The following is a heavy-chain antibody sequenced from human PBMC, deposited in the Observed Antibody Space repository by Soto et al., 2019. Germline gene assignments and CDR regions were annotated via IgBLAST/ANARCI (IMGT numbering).Heavy chain of an antibody. CDR1: GFTFSNYG. CDR3: AKETHSSGYGSHFDY. V-gene: IGHV3-30*18. J-gene: IGHJ4*02. D-gene: IGHD3-22*01. Sequence: PGGSLRLSCAASGFTFSNYGMHWVRQAPGKGLEWVAVISKDGSTKYDADSVKGRFTISRDNSKNTLYLQMNSLRAEDTAVYYCAKETHSSGYGSHFDYWGPGTLVTVSS. CDR2: ISKDGSTK.